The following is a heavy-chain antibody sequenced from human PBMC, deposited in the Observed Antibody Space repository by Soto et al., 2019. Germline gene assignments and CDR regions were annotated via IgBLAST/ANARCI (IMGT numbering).Heavy chain of an antibody. D-gene: IGHD3-22*01. Sequence: GGSLRLSCAASGFTFSSYGMHWVRQAPGKGLEWVAVIWYDGSNKYYADSVKGRFTISRDNSKNTLYLQMNSLRAEDTAVYYCARDFYYYDSSGYLQEHWFDPWGQGTLVTVS. V-gene: IGHV3-33*01. CDR3: ARDFYYYDSSGYLQEHWFDP. CDR1: GFTFSSYG. J-gene: IGHJ5*02. CDR2: IWYDGSNK.